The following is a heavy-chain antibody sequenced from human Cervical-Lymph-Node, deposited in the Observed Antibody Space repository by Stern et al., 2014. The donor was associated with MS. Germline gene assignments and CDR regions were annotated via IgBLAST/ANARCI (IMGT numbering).Heavy chain of an antibody. V-gene: IGHV3-7*01. CDR2: IKQDGSEK. D-gene: IGHD2-8*01. CDR3: ARDWGYCTHGVCHLDY. J-gene: IGHJ4*02. Sequence: EVHLVESGGGLVQPGGSLRLSCAASGFTFSAYWMSWVRQAPGKGLEWVANIKQDGSEKYYVDSVKGRFIGSRDNAKDSLHLQMDSLRAEDTAVYYCARDWGYCTHGVCHLDYWGQGTLVTVSS. CDR1: GFTFSAYW.